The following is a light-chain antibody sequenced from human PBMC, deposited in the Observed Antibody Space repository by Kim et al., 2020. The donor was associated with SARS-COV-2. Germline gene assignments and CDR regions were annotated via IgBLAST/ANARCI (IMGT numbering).Light chain of an antibody. J-gene: IGLJ1*01. V-gene: IGLV2-14*03. CDR2: DVS. CDR1: SSDVGGYNY. Sequence: QSALTQPASVSGSPGQSITISCTGTSSDVGGYNYVSWYQQHPGKAPKLMIYDVSNRPSGVSNRFSGSKSGNTASLTISRLQAEDEADYYCSSYTSSSTPLVFGTGTKVTVL. CDR3: SSYTSSSTPLV.